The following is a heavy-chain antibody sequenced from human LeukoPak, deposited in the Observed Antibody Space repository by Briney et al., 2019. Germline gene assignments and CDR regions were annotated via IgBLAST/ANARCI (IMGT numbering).Heavy chain of an antibody. CDR2: IYSSGST. Sequence: SETLSLTCSVSGGSISSYYWSWIRQPPGKGLEWIGYIYSSGSTNYNPSLKSRVTISGDTSKNQFSLKLTSVTAADTAVYYCASTAADYYSYYYCYMDVWGKGTTVTVSS. CDR1: GGSISSYY. J-gene: IGHJ6*03. CDR3: ASTAADYYSYYYCYMDV. V-gene: IGHV4-4*09. D-gene: IGHD6-13*01.